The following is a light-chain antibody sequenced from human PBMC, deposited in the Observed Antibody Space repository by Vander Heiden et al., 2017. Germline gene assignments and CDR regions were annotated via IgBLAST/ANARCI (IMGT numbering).Light chain of an antibody. Sequence: ELVMTQSPATLSVSPGERATLSCRASQRVSSNLAWYQQKPGQAPRLLIYGASTRVTGIPARFSGSGSGTEFTLTISSLQSEDFAVYYCQQYNNWPPITFGQGTRLEIK. V-gene: IGKV3-15*01. J-gene: IGKJ5*01. CDR1: QRVSSN. CDR3: QQYNNWPPIT. CDR2: GAS.